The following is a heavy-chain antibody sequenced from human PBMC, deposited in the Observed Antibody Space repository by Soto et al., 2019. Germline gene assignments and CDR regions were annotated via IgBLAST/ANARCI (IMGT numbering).Heavy chain of an antibody. D-gene: IGHD3-22*01. CDR1: GFNFSGSC. Sequence: GGSLSLSWAASGFNFSGSCLHWVRQDSGKGLEWVGRIRSKTNSYATAYAASVKGRFTISRDDSKDTAYLQMNSLKTEDTAVYYCTRDPRNYYDSIGSANWFDPWGQGTLVTVS. V-gene: IGHV3-73*01. CDR3: TRDPRNYYDSIGSANWFDP. CDR2: IRSKTNSYAT. J-gene: IGHJ5*02.